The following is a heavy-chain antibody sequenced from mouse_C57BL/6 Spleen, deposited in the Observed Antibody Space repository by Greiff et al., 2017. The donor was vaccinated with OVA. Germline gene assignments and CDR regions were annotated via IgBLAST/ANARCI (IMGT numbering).Heavy chain of an antibody. D-gene: IGHD2-1*01. CDR2: IYPSDSET. CDR3: ARELLGGFAY. CDR1: GYTFTSYW. Sequence: QVHVKQPGAELVRPGSSVKLSCKASGYTFTSYWMDWVKQRPGQGLEWIGNIYPSDSETHYNQKFKDKATLTVDKSSSTAYMQLSSLTSEDSAVYYCARELLGGFAYWGQGTLVTVSA. J-gene: IGHJ3*01. V-gene: IGHV1-61*01.